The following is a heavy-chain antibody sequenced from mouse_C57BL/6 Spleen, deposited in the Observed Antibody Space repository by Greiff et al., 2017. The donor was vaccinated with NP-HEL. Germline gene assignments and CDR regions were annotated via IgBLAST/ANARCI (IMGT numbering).Heavy chain of an antibody. CDR3: ARSGSRALYYLDY. CDR2: INPNYGTT. J-gene: IGHJ2*01. Sequence: VQLQQSGPELVKPGASVKISCKASGYSFTDYNMNWVKQSNGKSLEWIGVINPNYGTTSYNQKFTGKATLTVDKSSSTAYMQLNSLTSEDSAVYDCARSGSRALYYLDYWGQGTTLTVSS. CDR1: GYSFTDYN. D-gene: IGHD1-1*01. V-gene: IGHV1-39*01.